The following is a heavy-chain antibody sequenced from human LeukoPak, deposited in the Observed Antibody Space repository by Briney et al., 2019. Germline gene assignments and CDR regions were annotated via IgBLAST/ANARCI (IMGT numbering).Heavy chain of an antibody. CDR2: ISPSGT. CDR1: GFTFSSSA. J-gene: IGHJ4*02. CDR3: AKDPEGYSDY. D-gene: IGHD3-22*01. Sequence: GGSLRLSCAASGFTFSSSAMSWVRQAPGEGLQWVSAISPSGTDYADSVKGRFTISRDNSQNTLYLQMKNLRPEDTAVYYCAKDPEGYSDYWGQGTLVTVSS. V-gene: IGHV3-23*01.